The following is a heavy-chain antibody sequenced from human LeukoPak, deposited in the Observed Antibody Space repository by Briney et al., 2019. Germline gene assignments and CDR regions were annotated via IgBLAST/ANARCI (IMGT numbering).Heavy chain of an antibody. J-gene: IGHJ4*02. CDR1: GFTFSSYG. CDR2: ISYDGSNK. D-gene: IGHD3-22*01. V-gene: IGHV3-30*18. Sequence: PGGSLRLSCAASGFTFSSYGMHWVRQAPGKGLEWVAAISYDGSNKYYADSVKGRFTISRDNSKNTLYLQMNSLRAEDTAVYYCAKDLYYYDSSGTFDYWGQGTLVTVSS. CDR3: AKDLYYYDSSGTFDY.